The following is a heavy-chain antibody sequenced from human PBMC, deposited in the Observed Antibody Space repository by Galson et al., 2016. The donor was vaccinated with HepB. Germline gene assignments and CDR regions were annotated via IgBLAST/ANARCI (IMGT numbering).Heavy chain of an antibody. CDR3: AKREPGGREDYFDY. J-gene: IGHJ4*02. CDR1: GFTFSDYY. Sequence: SLRLSCAASGFTFSDYYMSWIRQAPGKGLEWVSYISSSGSTIFYADSVKGRFTISRDNAKNSLYLQMYSLGSDDTAVYYCAKREPGGREDYFDYWGQGTLVTVSS. CDR2: ISSSGSTI. V-gene: IGHV3-11*01. D-gene: IGHD2-15*01.